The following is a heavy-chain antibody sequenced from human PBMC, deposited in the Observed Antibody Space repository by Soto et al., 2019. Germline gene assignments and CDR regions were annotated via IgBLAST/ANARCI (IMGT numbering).Heavy chain of an antibody. CDR1: GYTFTGYY. D-gene: IGHD6-13*01. CDR3: ARGKAAGDSIVDY. V-gene: IGHV1-2*04. Sequence: ASVKVSCKXSGYTFTGYYMHWVRQAPGQGLEWMGWINPNSGGTNYAQKFQGWVTMTRETSISTAYMELSRLRSDGTAVDYCARGKAAGDSIVDYWGQGTLVTVSA. J-gene: IGHJ4*02. CDR2: INPNSGGT.